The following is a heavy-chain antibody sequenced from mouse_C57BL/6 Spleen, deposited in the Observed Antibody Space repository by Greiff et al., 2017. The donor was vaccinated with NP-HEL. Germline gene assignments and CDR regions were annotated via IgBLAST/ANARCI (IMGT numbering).Heavy chain of an antibody. CDR2: IYPGSGST. Sequence: VQLQQSGAELVKPGASVKMSCKASGYTFTSYWITWVKQRPGQGLEWIGDIYPGSGSTNYHEKFKSKATLTVDTSYSTASMQLSSLTSEDSAVFYCASGVSEYYGSSYDAMDYWGQGTSVTVSS. CDR3: ASGVSEYYGSSYDAMDY. D-gene: IGHD1-1*01. V-gene: IGHV1-55*01. CDR1: GYTFTSYW. J-gene: IGHJ4*01.